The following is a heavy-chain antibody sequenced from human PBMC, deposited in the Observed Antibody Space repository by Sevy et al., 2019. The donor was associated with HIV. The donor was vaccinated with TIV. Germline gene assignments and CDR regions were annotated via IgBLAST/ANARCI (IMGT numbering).Heavy chain of an antibody. J-gene: IGHJ4*02. CDR1: GFAFYEYS. D-gene: IGHD2-8*01. CDR3: AREGCSRPHDY. CDR2: LSFGCGKI. Sequence: GGSLRLSCAASGFAFYEYSMSWIRQAPGKGLEWVATLSFGCGKINYADSVKSRFTISRDNSKNSFYLQMDNLRVEDTALYCCAREGCSRPHDYWGQGTRVTVSS. V-gene: IGHV3-23*01.